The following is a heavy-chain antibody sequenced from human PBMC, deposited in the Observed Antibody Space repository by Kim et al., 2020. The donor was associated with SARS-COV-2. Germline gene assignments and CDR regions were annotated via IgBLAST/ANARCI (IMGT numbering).Heavy chain of an antibody. D-gene: IGHD2-15*01. Sequence: ASVKVSCKASGYTFTSYAMHWVRQAPGQRLEWMGWINAGNGNTKYSQKFQGRVTITRDTSASTAYMELSSLRSEDTAVYYCARDPVPVCSGGSCYSGGDYWGQGTLVTVSS. CDR3: ARDPVPVCSGGSCYSGGDY. CDR2: INAGNGNT. V-gene: IGHV1-3*01. J-gene: IGHJ4*02. CDR1: GYTFTSYA.